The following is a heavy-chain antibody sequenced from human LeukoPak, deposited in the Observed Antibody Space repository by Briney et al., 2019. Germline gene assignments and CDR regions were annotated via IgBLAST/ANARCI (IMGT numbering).Heavy chain of an antibody. Sequence: EPSETLSLTCTVSGGSISSSSYYWGWIRQPPGKGLEWIGSIYYSGSTYYNPSLKSRVTISVDTSKNQFSLKLSSVTAADTAVYYCARDGRQQLPEGPNWFDPWGQGTLVTVSS. CDR2: IYYSGST. CDR1: GGSISSSSYY. CDR3: ARDGRQQLPEGPNWFDP. V-gene: IGHV4-39*07. D-gene: IGHD6-13*01. J-gene: IGHJ5*02.